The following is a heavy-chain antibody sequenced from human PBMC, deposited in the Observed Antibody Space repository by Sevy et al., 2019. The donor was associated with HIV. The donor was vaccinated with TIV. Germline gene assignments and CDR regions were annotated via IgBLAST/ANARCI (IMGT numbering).Heavy chain of an antibody. J-gene: IGHJ4*02. D-gene: IGHD2-8*01. CDR3: AREGCTRPHDY. Sequence: GGSLRLSCAASGFAFSDYSMSWIRQAPGKGLEWVSTLSFGCGRINYADSVKGRFTISRDDSKNSFYLQMDNLRAEDTATYFCAREGCTRPHDYWGQGTRVTVSS. CDR1: GFAFSDYS. CDR2: LSFGCGRI. V-gene: IGHV3-23*01.